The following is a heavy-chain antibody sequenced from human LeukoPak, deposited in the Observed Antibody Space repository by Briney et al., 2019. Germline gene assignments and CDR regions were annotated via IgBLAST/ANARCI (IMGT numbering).Heavy chain of an antibody. CDR1: GLTFSNFK. V-gene: IGHV3-48*03. Sequence: GGSLRLSCAVSGLTFSNFKMNWVRQAPGKGLEWVSYISDSGRSTFYADSVKGRFTISRDNAKNSLYLQMSSLRVEDTAVYYCESWAGNTQSDSWSGPFDYWGQGTLVTVSS. CDR3: ESWAGNTQSDSWSGPFDY. CDR2: ISDSGRST. J-gene: IGHJ4*02. D-gene: IGHD3-3*01.